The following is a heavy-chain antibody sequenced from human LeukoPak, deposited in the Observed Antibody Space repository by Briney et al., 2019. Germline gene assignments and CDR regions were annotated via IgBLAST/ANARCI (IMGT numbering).Heavy chain of an antibody. D-gene: IGHD6-19*01. V-gene: IGHV4-34*01. CDR2: ISHTGWT. Sequence: PSETLSLTCGVYGGSLSGDYWIWIRQPPGKGLEWIGEISHTGWTHYNPSLKSRVTISLDTSKNQFSLKLTSMTAADTAVYYCAKGGQWQTYWGQGTLVTVSS. CDR3: AKGGQWQTY. CDR1: GGSLSGDY. J-gene: IGHJ4*02.